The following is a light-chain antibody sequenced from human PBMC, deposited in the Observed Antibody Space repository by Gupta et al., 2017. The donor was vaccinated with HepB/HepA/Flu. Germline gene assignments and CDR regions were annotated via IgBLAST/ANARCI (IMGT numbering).Light chain of an antibody. Sequence: EILLTQSPGTLSLSPGERATLSCRASQSFTSGYLAWYQQKPGQAPRLLIYGASSRATDIPDRFSGSGSGTDFTLTISRLEPEDFAVYYCQHYDYSIPLSFGGGTKVEMK. CDR1: QSFTSGY. V-gene: IGKV3-20*01. CDR3: QHYDYSIPLS. CDR2: GAS. J-gene: IGKJ4*01.